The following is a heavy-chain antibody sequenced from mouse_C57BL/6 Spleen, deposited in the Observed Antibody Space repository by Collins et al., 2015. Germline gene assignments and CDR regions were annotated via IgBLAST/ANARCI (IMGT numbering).Heavy chain of an antibody. V-gene: IGHV14-4*01. D-gene: IGHD1-1*01. J-gene: IGHJ1*03. Sequence: EVQLLQSGAELVRPGASVKLSSTPSGFNIKDDYMHWVNQRPEQGLEWIGWIDPENGDTEYASKFQGKATITTDTSSSTAYLQLSSLTSEDTAVYYCTSYYVWGTGTTVTVSS. CDR1: GFNIKDDY. CDR3: TSYYV. CDR2: IDPENGDT.